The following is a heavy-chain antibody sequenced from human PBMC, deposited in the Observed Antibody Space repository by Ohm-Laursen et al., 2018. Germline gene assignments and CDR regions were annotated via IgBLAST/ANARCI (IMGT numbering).Heavy chain of an antibody. V-gene: IGHV3-11*01. CDR3: AREIPHYNRAYHFDL. CDR1: GFSFSDYY. J-gene: IGHJ2*01. D-gene: IGHD1-14*01. CDR2: ISSSGSRI. Sequence: SLRLSCTASGFSFSDYYMSWIRQAPGKGLEWVSYISSSGSRIFYADSVKGRFTISRDNSKNTLYLQMNSLRVEDTAVYYCAREIPHYNRAYHFDLWGRGTLVSVSS.